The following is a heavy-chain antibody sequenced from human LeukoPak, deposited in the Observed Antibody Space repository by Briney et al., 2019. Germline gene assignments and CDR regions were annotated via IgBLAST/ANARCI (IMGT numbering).Heavy chain of an antibody. J-gene: IGHJ4*02. V-gene: IGHV3-66*01. CDR2: IYSGGST. D-gene: IGHD1-26*01. Sequence: PGGSLRLSCAASGFTVSSNYMSWVRQAPGKGLEWVSVIYSGGSTYYADSVKGRFTISRDNSKNTLYLQMNSLRAEDTAVYYCAKGSWRWELLTPFDYWGQGTLVTVSS. CDR1: GFTVSSNY. CDR3: AKGSWRWELLTPFDY.